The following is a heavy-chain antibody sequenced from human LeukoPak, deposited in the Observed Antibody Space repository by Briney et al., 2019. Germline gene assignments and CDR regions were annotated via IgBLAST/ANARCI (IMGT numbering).Heavy chain of an antibody. D-gene: IGHD3-9*01. V-gene: IGHV1-69*05. CDR3: ARVITSTGTFDP. CDR1: GGTFSSYA. Sequence: ASVKVSCKASGGTFSSYAISWVRQAPGQGLEWMGGIIPIFGTANYAQKFQGRVTITTDKSTSTAYMELSSLRSEDTAVYYCARVITSTGTFDPWGQGTLVTVSS. J-gene: IGHJ5*02. CDR2: IIPIFGTA.